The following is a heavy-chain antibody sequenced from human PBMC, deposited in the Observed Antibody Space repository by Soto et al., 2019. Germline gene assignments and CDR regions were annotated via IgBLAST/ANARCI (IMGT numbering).Heavy chain of an antibody. Sequence: SCKASGYTFTSYYMHWVRQAPGKGLEYVSSISINGGSTHYADSVKGRFTISRDNSKNTQYLQMSSLRADDTALYYCVKGEYYYDSSGYYPFDYWG. D-gene: IGHD3-22*01. V-gene: IGHV3-64D*06. CDR2: ISINGGST. CDR3: VKGEYYYDSSGYYPFDY. J-gene: IGHJ4*01. CDR1: GYTFTSYY.